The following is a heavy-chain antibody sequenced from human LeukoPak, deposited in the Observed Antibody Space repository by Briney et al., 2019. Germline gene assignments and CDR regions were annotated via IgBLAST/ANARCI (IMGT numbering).Heavy chain of an antibody. J-gene: IGHJ4*02. CDR2: INSDGSST. Sequence: PARSLRLSCAASGFTFSSYWMHWVRHAPGKGLVWVSRINSDGSSTSYADSVKCRFTISRSDTKNTLYLQMNSLRAEGTAGYYCARVSYYFDSSGDYYWGQGTRVIVSS. CDR1: GFTFSSYW. V-gene: IGHV3-74*01. D-gene: IGHD3-22*01. CDR3: ARVSYYFDSSGDYY.